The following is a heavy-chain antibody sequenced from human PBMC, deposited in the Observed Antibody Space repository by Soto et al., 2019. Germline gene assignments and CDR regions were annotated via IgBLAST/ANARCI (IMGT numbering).Heavy chain of an antibody. D-gene: IGHD3-3*01. J-gene: IGHJ4*02. V-gene: IGHV4-4*02. CDR2: IYHSVTT. CDR3: ARGGSGHPYYSDH. CDR1: GGSFSSSNW. Sequence: QVQLQESGPGLVKPSGTLSLTCAVSGGSFSSSNWWSWVRQPPGKGLEWIGEIYHSVTTNYNPFLKSRVTMSVDKSKNQFSLKVTSVTAADTAVYYWARGGSGHPYYSDHWGQGTLGTVSS.